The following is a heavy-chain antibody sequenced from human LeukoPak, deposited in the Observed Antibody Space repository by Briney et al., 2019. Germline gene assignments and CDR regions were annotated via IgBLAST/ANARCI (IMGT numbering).Heavy chain of an antibody. CDR3: AITYYYDSSGYYYDKCAFDI. V-gene: IGHV4-4*07. CDR1: GGSISGYY. Sequence: SETLSLTCTVSGGSISGYYWNWIRQSAGKGLEWIGRIYTSGSTNYNPSLKSRVTMSVDTSKNQFSLKLSSVTAADTAVYYCAITYYYDSSGYYYDKCAFDIWGQGTMVTVSS. J-gene: IGHJ3*02. D-gene: IGHD3-22*01. CDR2: IYTSGST.